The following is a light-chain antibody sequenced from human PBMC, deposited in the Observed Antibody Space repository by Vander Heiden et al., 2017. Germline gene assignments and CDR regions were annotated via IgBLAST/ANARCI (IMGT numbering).Light chain of an antibody. J-gene: IGKJ2*01. CDR3: QQYDNLPPLYT. V-gene: IGKV1-33*01. CDR2: DAS. CDR1: QDNSNH. Sequence: DSHMTQSPLSLSASVGDRVTITCQASQDNSNHLNWYLQKPGKAPKLLIYDASNLKIGVPSRLSGSGSGTDFTFTISSLQPEDIATYYCQQYDNLPPLYTFGQGTKLEIK.